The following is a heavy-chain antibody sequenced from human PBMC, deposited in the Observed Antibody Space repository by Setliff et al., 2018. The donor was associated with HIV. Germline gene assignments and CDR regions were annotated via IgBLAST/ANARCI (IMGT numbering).Heavy chain of an antibody. V-gene: IGHV4-39*02. CDR3: ARGLVGSRTSLTFDY. D-gene: IGHD2-2*01. Sequence: SETLSLTCTVSGGSLSSTTYHWNWFRQPQGGGLEWIGESSHSGNTDYNSSLKSRVTISVDTSNNHYSLKLTSVTATDAAVYYCARGLVGSRTSLTFDYWGQGALVTVSS. J-gene: IGHJ4*02. CDR2: SSHSGNT. CDR1: GGSLSSTTYH.